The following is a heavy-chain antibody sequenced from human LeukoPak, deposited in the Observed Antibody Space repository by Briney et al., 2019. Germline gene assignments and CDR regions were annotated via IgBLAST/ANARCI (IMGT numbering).Heavy chain of an antibody. Sequence: GGSLRLSCAASGFTFSSYAMSWFRQAPGKGLEWVSAISGSGGSTYYADSVKGRFTISRDNSKNTLYLQMNSLRAEDTAVYYCAKDQLAYCGGDCYSFDYWGQGTLVTVSS. CDR3: AKDQLAYCGGDCYSFDY. J-gene: IGHJ4*02. D-gene: IGHD2-21*02. CDR1: GFTFSSYA. V-gene: IGHV3-23*01. CDR2: ISGSGGST.